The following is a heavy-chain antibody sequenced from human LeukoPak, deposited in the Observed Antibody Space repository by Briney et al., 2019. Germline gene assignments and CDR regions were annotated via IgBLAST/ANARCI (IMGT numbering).Heavy chain of an antibody. J-gene: IGHJ5*02. CDR3: AREGTTDWFDP. CDR1: SGSISPYY. CDR2: IYYSGNT. V-gene: IGHV4-59*01. Sequence: KTSETLSLTCTVSSGSISPYYWSWIRQPPGKGLELIGYIYYSGNTNYNPSLKNRVTISVDTSKNQFSLKLSSVTAADTAVYYCAREGTTDWFDPWGQGTLVTVSS. D-gene: IGHD2/OR15-2a*01.